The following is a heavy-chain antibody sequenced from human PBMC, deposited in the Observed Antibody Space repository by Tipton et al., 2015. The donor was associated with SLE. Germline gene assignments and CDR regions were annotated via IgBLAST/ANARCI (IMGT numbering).Heavy chain of an antibody. D-gene: IGHD6-19*01. V-gene: IGHV4-59*08. Sequence: TLSLTCTVSGGSISSYYWSWIRQPPGKGLERIGYIYYSGSTDYNPSLKSRVTISVDTSKNQFSLNLSSVTAADTAMYYCARHHSSGWSGNWFDPWGQGSLVTVSS. CDR3: ARHHSSGWSGNWFDP. CDR1: GGSISSYY. CDR2: IYYSGST. J-gene: IGHJ5*02.